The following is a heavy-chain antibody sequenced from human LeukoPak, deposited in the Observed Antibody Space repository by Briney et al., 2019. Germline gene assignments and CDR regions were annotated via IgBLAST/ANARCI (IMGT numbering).Heavy chain of an antibody. CDR1: GGSISSGSYY. J-gene: IGHJ4*02. CDR2: IYTSGST. V-gene: IGHV4-61*02. D-gene: IGHD2-21*02. CDR3: ARGGYCGGDCYFYY. Sequence: SETLSLTCTVSGGSISSGSYYWSWIRQPAGKGLEWIGRIYTSGSTNYNPSLKSRVTISVDTSKNQFSLRLSSVTAADTAVYYCARGGYCGGDCYFYYWGQGTLVTVSS.